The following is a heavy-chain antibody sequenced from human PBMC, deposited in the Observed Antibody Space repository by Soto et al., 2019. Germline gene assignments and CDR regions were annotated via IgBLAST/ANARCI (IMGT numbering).Heavy chain of an antibody. CDR2: IIPIFGTA. J-gene: IGHJ5*02. D-gene: IGHD6-19*01. Sequence: SVKVSCKASGGTFSSYAISWVRQAPGQGLERMGGIIPIFGTANYAQKFQGRVTITADESTSTAYMELSSLRSEDTAVYYRALCRAVAGPNWFDPWGQGTLVTVSS. V-gene: IGHV1-69*13. CDR3: ALCRAVAGPNWFDP. CDR1: GGTFSSYA.